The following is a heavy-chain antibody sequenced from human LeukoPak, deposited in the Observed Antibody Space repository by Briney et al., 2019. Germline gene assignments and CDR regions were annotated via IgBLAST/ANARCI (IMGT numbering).Heavy chain of an antibody. J-gene: IGHJ6*02. V-gene: IGHV4-39*01. CDR2: IYYSGST. D-gene: IGHD1-26*01. CDR1: GGSISSSSYY. Sequence: SETLSLTCTVSGGSISSSSYYWGWIRQPPGKGLEWIGSIYYSGSTYYNPSLKSRVTISVDTSKNQFSLKLSSVTAADTAVYYCARGFLSGSYYYGMDVWGQGTTVTVSS. CDR3: ARGFLSGSYYYGMDV.